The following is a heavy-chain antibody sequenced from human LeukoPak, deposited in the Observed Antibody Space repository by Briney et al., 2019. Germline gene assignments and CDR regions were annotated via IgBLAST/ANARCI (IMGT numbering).Heavy chain of an antibody. CDR2: ISSSSSYI. D-gene: IGHD6-13*01. CDR1: GFTFSRYS. J-gene: IGHJ1*01. V-gene: IGHV3-21*01. CDR3: AKDLGYSSSWYGSPLQH. Sequence: GGSLRLSCAASGFTFSRYSMNWVRQAPGKGLEWVSSISSSSSYIYYADSVKGRFTISRDNSKNTLYLQMNSLRAEDTAVYYCAKDLGYSSSWYGSPLQHWGQGTLVTVSS.